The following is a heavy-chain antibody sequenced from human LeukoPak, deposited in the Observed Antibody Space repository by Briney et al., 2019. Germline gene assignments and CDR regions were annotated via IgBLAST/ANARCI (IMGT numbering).Heavy chain of an antibody. D-gene: IGHD3-10*01. CDR2: ISSSSSYI. J-gene: IGHJ2*01. CDR3: AKAGPWGSGGLLYWYFDL. CDR1: GFTFSSYS. V-gene: IGHV3-21*04. Sequence: GGSLRLSCAASGFTFSSYSMNWVRQAPGKGLEWVSSISSSSSYIYYADSVKGRFTISRDNAKNSLYLQMNSLRAEDTAVYYCAKAGPWGSGGLLYWYFDLWGRGTLVTVSS.